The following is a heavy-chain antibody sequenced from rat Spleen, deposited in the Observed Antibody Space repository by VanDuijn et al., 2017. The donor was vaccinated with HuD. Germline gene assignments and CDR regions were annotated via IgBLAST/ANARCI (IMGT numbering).Heavy chain of an antibody. V-gene: IGHV5S23*01. Sequence: EVQLVESDGALVQPGRSLKLSCAASGFTFSNYDMAWVRQAPTKGLEWVASISPSGGSTYYRDSVKGRFTVSRDNAKSTLYLQMDSLRSEDTAIYYCTRTTDYFDYWGQGVMVTVSS. CDR1: GFTFSNYD. CDR3: TRTTDYFDY. D-gene: IGHD1-4*01. CDR2: ISPSGGST. J-gene: IGHJ2*01.